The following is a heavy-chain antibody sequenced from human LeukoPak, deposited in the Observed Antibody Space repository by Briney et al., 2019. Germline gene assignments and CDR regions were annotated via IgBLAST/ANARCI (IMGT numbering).Heavy chain of an antibody. CDR3: ARGLSSGWYGNFGYYYYYGMDV. V-gene: IGHV4-30-4*01. CDR2: IYYSGST. D-gene: IGHD6-19*01. CDR1: GGSISSGDYY. J-gene: IGHJ6*02. Sequence: PSETLSLTCTVSGGSISSGDYYWSWIRQPPGKGLEWIGYIYYSGSTYYNPSLKSRVTISVDTSKNQFSLKLSSVTAADTAVYYCARGLSSGWYGNFGYYYYYGMDVWGQGTTVTVSS.